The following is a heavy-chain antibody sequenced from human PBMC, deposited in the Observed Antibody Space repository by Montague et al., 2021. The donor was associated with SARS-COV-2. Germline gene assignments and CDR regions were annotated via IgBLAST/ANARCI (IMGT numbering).Heavy chain of an antibody. J-gene: IGHJ4*02. D-gene: IGHD3-22*01. Sequence: SETLSLTCSVSGVSISSGSYYWSWVRQPPGKGLEWIGYVYHAGSTNYNPSLKSRATLSIDTSKNQFSLNPTSVTAADTAVYYCVREKYYFDDSGSKWGQGTLVTV. V-gene: IGHV4-61*01. CDR2: VYHAGST. CDR3: VREKYYFDDSGSK. CDR1: GVSISSGSYY.